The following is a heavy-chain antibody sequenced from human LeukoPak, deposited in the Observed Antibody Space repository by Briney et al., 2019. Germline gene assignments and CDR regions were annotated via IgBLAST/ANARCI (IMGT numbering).Heavy chain of an antibody. CDR3: AKGPVVVTATPTPGDY. D-gene: IGHD2-21*02. J-gene: IGHJ4*02. CDR1: GYTFTGYY. CDR2: INPNSGGT. V-gene: IGHV1-2*02. Sequence: ASVKVSCKASGYTFTGYYMHWVRQAPGQGLEWMGWINPNSGGTNYAQKFQGRVTMTRDTSISTAYMELSRPRSDDTAVYYCAKGPVVVTATPTPGDYWGQGTLATVSS.